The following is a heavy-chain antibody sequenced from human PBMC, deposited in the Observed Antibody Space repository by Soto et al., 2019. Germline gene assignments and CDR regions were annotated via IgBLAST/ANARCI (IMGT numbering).Heavy chain of an antibody. Sequence: ASETLSLTCTVSGVSIRASSYYWCWIRQPPGKGLEWIGTIYYNGETFYHPSLKSRVTMSIHTSKNQFSLNMTSVTAADTAVYYCARHGSYWGQGTLVTVSS. J-gene: IGHJ4*02. CDR1: GVSIRASSYY. V-gene: IGHV4-39*01. CDR2: IYYNGET. CDR3: ARHGSY.